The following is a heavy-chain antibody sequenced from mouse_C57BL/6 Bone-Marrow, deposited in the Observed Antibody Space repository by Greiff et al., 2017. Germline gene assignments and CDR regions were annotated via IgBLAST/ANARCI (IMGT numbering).Heavy chain of an antibody. CDR1: GYTFTDYN. V-gene: IGHV1-22*01. CDR3: AREDYDYDSGNINYAMDY. Sequence: VQLQQSGPELVKPGASVKMSCKASGYTFTDYNMHWVKQSHGKSLEWIGYINPNNGGTSYNQKFKGKAPLTVNKSSSTAYMELRSLTSEDSAVYYCAREDYDYDSGNINYAMDYWGQGTSVTVSS. D-gene: IGHD2-4*01. CDR2: INPNNGGT. J-gene: IGHJ4*01.